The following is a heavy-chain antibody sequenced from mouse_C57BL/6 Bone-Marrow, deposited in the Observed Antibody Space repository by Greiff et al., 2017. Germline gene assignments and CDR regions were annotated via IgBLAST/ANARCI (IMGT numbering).Heavy chain of an antibody. D-gene: IGHD2-3*01. Sequence: EVQLQQSGAELVRPGASVKLSCTASGFNIKDDYMHWVKQRPEQGLEWIGWIDPENGDTEDASKFQGKATITADTSYNTASLQLSSLTSEDTAVYYCTRYDGYYEGWFAYWCQGTLVTVSA. V-gene: IGHV14-4*01. CDR1: GFNIKDDY. CDR2: IDPENGDT. CDR3: TRYDGYYEGWFAY. J-gene: IGHJ3*01.